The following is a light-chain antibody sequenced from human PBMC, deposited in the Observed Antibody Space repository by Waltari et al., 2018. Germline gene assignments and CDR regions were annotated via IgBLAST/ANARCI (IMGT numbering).Light chain of an antibody. J-gene: IGLJ2*01. CDR1: TCSSATTF. CDR3: QSYTSNNHVV. V-gene: IGLV6-57*03. CDR2: EDD. Sequence: NFMLTQPHSVSESPGKPVTISCTRSTCSSATTFVHWYQQRPGSAPIPVIYEDDHRPSGVPDRFSGSIDSSSNSASLSISGLKTEDEADYYCQSYTSNNHVVFGGGTKLTVL.